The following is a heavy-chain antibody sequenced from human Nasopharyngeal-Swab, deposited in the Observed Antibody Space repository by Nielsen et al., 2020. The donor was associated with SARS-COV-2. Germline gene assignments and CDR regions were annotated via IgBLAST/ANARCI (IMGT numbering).Heavy chain of an antibody. CDR2: IKQDGSEK. J-gene: IGHJ4*02. Sequence: GESLKISCAASGFTFSSYWMSWVRQAPGKGLEWVANIKQDGSEKYYVDSVKGRFTISRDNAKNSLYLQMNSLRAEDTAVYYCARGRAYDDYWGQGTLVTVSS. V-gene: IGHV3-7*01. CDR1: GFTFSSYW. D-gene: IGHD2-21*01. CDR3: ARGRAYDDY.